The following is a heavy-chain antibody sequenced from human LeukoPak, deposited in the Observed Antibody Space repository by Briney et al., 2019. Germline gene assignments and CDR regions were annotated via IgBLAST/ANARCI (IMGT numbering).Heavy chain of an antibody. CDR1: GDSLSSGSYY. Sequence: SETLSLTCTVSGDSLSSGSYYWTWIRQPAGKGLEWIGRIYINGNAKNNPSLQSRVTTSVDTTKNQFSLKLSSVTAADTAVYYCASIPYRWGQGGDAFDIWGQGTMVTVSS. J-gene: IGHJ3*02. D-gene: IGHD2-21*01. CDR2: IYINGNA. V-gene: IGHV4-61*02. CDR3: ASIPYRWGQGGDAFDI.